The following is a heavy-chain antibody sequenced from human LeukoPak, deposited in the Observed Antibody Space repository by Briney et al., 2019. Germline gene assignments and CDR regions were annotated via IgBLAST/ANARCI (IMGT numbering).Heavy chain of an antibody. CDR2: IYYSGTT. CDR1: GASFTSNY. D-gene: IGHD2-21*02. V-gene: IGHV4-59*08. Sequence: SETLSLTCTVSGASFTSNYWSWIRQPPGKGLEWIGYIYYSGTTTYNPSLERRVTMSVDMSKTRVSLRLNSVTATDTAMYYCARLDCGGDCFVDYWGQGTLVTVSS. J-gene: IGHJ4*02. CDR3: ARLDCGGDCFVDY.